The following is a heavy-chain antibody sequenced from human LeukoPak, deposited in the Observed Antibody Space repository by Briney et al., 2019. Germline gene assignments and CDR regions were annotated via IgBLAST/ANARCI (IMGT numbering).Heavy chain of an antibody. CDR3: ARLRFVVVPAAIDY. V-gene: IGHV1-18*01. CDR2: ISAYNGNT. D-gene: IGHD2-2*01. J-gene: IGHJ4*02. Sequence: ASVEVSCKASGYTFTSYGISWVRQAPGQGLEWMGWISAYNGNTNYAQKLQGRVTMTKDTSTSTAYMELRSLRSDDTAVYYCARLRFVVVPAAIDYWGQGTLVTVSS. CDR1: GYTFTSYG.